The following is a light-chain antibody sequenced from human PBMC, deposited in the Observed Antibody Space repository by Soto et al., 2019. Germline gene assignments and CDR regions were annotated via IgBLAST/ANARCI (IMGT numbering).Light chain of an antibody. CDR2: DAS. J-gene: IGKJ5*01. CDR1: QSVSSY. CDR3: QQRSTPIT. V-gene: IGKV3-11*01. Sequence: EIVLTQSPATLSLSPGERATLSCRASQSVSSYLAWYQQKPGQAPRLLIYDASNRATGIPARFSGSGSGTDFTLTISSLEPEDFAVYYCQQRSTPITFGQGTRPAIK.